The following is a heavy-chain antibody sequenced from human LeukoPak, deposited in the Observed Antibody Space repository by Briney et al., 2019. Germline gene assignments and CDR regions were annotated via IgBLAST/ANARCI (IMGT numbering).Heavy chain of an antibody. CDR1: GFTFSDYY. J-gene: IGHJ4*02. CDR3: AKGRSITMIVVVISLDY. Sequence: GGSLRLSCAASGFTFSDYYMSWIRKAPGKGLEWVSYISSSGSTIYYADSVKGRFTISRDNAKNSLYLQMNSLRAEDTAVYYCAKGRSITMIVVVISLDYWGQGTLVTVPS. V-gene: IGHV3-11*01. CDR2: ISSSGSTI. D-gene: IGHD3-22*01.